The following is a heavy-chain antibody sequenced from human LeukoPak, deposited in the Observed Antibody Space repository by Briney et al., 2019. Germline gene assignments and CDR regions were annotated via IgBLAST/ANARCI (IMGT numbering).Heavy chain of an antibody. CDR1: RFTF. V-gene: IGHV3-7*01. D-gene: IGHD4-17*01. CDR3: AREPRDAYGLFDS. J-gene: IGHJ4*02. Sequence: GGSLRLSCAASRFTFMSWVRQSPGRGLEWVGNIKWDGSEGYYADSVKGRFTISRDDAKNSVFLQMNSLRVEDTGVYYCAREPRDAYGLFDSWGQGTLVTVSP. CDR2: IKWDGSEG.